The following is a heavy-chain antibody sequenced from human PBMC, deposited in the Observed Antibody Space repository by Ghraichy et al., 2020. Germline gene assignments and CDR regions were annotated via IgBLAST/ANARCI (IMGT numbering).Heavy chain of an antibody. CDR3: ARYCRVTTYWYFDL. V-gene: IGHV3-72*01. CDR1: GFTFSDHY. CDR2: TRNKANSYTT. J-gene: IGHJ2*01. Sequence: GGSLRLSCAASGFTFSDHYMDWVRQAPGKGLEWVGRTRNKANSYTTEYAASVKGRFTISRDDSKNSLYLQMNSLKTEDTAVYYCARYCRVTTYWYFDLWGRGTLVTVSS. D-gene: IGHD4-17*01.